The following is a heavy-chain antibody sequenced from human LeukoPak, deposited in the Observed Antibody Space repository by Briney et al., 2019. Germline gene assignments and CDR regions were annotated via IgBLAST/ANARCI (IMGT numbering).Heavy chain of an antibody. Sequence: GGSLRLSCAASGFTFSSYTMNWVRQAPGKGLEWVSSISSTSDYIYYAGSVKGRFTISRDNAKNSLYLQMNSLRAEDTAVYYCASHLGRAYCGGDCWGLDYWGQGTLVTVSS. J-gene: IGHJ4*02. CDR2: ISSTSDYI. D-gene: IGHD2-21*02. CDR1: GFTFSSYT. CDR3: ASHLGRAYCGGDCWGLDY. V-gene: IGHV3-21*04.